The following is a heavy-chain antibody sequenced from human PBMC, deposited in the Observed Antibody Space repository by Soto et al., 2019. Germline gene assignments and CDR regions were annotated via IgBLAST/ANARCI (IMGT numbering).Heavy chain of an antibody. D-gene: IGHD2-2*01. CDR3: AREIYCSSTSCADY. Sequence: PGGSLRLSCGASGFTFSSYSMNWVRQAPGKGLEWVSSISSSSSYIYYADSVKGRFTISRDNAKNSLYLQMNSLRAEDTAVYYCAREIYCSSTSCADYWGQGTLVTVSS. V-gene: IGHV3-21*01. CDR1: GFTFSSYS. CDR2: ISSSSSYI. J-gene: IGHJ4*02.